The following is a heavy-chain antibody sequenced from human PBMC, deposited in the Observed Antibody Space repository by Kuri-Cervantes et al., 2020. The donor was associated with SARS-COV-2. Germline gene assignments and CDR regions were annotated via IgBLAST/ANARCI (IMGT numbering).Heavy chain of an antibody. CDR3: ARDFERGYSYGYGGGYFDY. CDR2: TRNKANSYTT. D-gene: IGHD5-18*01. V-gene: IGHV3-72*01. Sequence: SLRLSCAASGFTFSDHYMDWVRQAPGKGLEWVGRTRNKANSYTTEYAASVKGRFTISRDDSKNSLYLQMNSLKTEDTAVYYCARDFERGYSYGYGGGYFDYWGQGTLVTVSS. CDR1: GFTFSDHY. J-gene: IGHJ4*02.